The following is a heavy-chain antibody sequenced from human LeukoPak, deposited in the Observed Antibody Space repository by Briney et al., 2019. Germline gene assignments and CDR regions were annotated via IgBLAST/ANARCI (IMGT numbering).Heavy chain of an antibody. CDR1: GYTFTGYY. V-gene: IGHV1-2*02. J-gene: IGHJ6*02. CDR3: ARKKDTWMGYYYYYGMDV. D-gene: IGHD1-20*01. Sequence: ASVKVSCKASGYTFTGYYMHWVRQAPGQGLEWMGWINPNSGGTNYAQKFQGRVTMTRDTSISTAYMELSRLRSDDTAVYYCARKKDTWMGYYYYYGMDVWGQGTTVTVSS. CDR2: INPNSGGT.